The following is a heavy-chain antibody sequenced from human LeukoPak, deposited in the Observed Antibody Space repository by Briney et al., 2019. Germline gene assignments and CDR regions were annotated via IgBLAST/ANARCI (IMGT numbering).Heavy chain of an antibody. CDR2: IIPIFGTA. CDR1: GFTFSSHY. V-gene: IGHV1-69*05. CDR3: AILGPGGGDY. J-gene: IGHJ4*02. D-gene: IGHD2-15*01. Sequence: ASVKVSCKASGFTFSSHYMYWVRQAPGQGLEWMGGIIPIFGTANYAQKFQGRVTITTDESTSTAYMELSSLRSEDTAVYYCAILGPGGGDYWGQGTLVTVSS.